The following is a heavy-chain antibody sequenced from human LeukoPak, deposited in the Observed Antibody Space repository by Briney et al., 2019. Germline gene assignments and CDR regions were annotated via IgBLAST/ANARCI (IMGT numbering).Heavy chain of an antibody. V-gene: IGHV1-2*02. CDR3: ARESDSSGYYYPDI. J-gene: IGHJ3*02. D-gene: IGHD3-22*01. Sequence: ASVKVSCKASGGTFTSYAISWVRQAPGQGLEWMGWINPNSGGTNYAQKFQGRVTMTRDTSISTAYMELSRLRSDDTAVYYCARESDSSGYYYPDIWGQGTMVTVSS. CDR1: GGTFTSYA. CDR2: INPNSGGT.